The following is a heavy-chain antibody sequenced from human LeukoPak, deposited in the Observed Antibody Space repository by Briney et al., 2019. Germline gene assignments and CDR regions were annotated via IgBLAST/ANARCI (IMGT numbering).Heavy chain of an antibody. CDR3: ARVARPSGGIDY. J-gene: IGHJ4*02. V-gene: IGHV4-4*07. D-gene: IGHD4-23*01. CDR2: IYTSGST. Sequence: SETLSLTCTVSGGSISSYYWSWIRQPAGKGLEWIGRIYTSGSTNYNPSLKSRVPLSVDTSKNQFSLKLSSVTAAETAVYYCARVARPSGGIDYWGQGTLVTVSS. CDR1: GGSISSYY.